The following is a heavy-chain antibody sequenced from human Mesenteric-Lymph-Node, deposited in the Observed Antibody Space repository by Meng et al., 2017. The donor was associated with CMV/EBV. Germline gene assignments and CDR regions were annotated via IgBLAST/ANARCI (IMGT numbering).Heavy chain of an antibody. CDR1: GGSISSSSYY. Sequence: GSLRLSCTVSGGSISSSSYYWGWIRQPPGKGLEWIGSIYYSGSTYYNPSLKSRVTISVDTSKNQFSLKLSSVTAADTAVYYRARDRIVVVPAATPLYYYYGMDVWGQGTTVTVSS. V-gene: IGHV4-39*07. CDR3: ARDRIVVVPAATPLYYYYGMDV. CDR2: IYYSGST. J-gene: IGHJ6*02. D-gene: IGHD2-2*01.